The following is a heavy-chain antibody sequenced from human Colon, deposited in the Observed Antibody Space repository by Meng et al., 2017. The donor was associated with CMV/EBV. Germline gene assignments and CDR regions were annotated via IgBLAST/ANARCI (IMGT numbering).Heavy chain of an antibody. CDR2: IYPQDGGT. V-gene: IGHV1-2*02. CDR3: VRESWYFDF. CDR1: GYTFTANH. D-gene: IGHD6-13*01. J-gene: IGHJ4*02. Sequence: QLQLVQSGTEGKKPGASVKVSCKTSGYTFTANHLHWVRQAPGQGLEWMGWIYPQDGGTYFAQKFQDRVTLTRDTSITTAYMELSGLTSGDTAIYYCVRESWYFDFWGEGTLVTVSS.